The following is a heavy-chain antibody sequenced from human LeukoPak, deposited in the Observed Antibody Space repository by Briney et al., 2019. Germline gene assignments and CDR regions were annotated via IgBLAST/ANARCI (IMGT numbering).Heavy chain of an antibody. CDR1: GGSISSSNYY. D-gene: IGHD1-26*01. V-gene: IGHV4-61*01. CDR2: IYYSGST. Sequence: SETLSLTCTVSGGSISSSNYYWSWIRQPPGKGLEWIGYIYYSGSTNYNPSLKSRVTISVDTSKNQFSLKLSSVTAADTAVYYCARDRMGATDYWGQGTLVTVSS. J-gene: IGHJ4*02. CDR3: ARDRMGATDY.